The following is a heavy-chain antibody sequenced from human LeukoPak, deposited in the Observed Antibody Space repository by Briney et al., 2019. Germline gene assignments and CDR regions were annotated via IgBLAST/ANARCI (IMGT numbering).Heavy chain of an antibody. Sequence: ASVKVSCKASGYTFTSYDINWVRQATGQGLEWMGWMNPNSGNTGCAQKFQGRVTMTRNTSISTAYMELSSLRSEDTAVYYCARVPGIAAAGAYYYYYMDVWGKGTTVTISS. D-gene: IGHD6-13*01. CDR2: MNPNSGNT. J-gene: IGHJ6*03. CDR1: GYTFTSYD. CDR3: ARVPGIAAAGAYYYYYMDV. V-gene: IGHV1-8*01.